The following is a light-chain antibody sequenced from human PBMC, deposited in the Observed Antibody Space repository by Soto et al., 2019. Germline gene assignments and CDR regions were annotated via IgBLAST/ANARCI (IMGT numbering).Light chain of an antibody. J-gene: IGKJ2*01. V-gene: IGKV1-17*01. CDR3: LHHNSYPRM. Sequence: DIQMTQSPSSRSASVGQRVTITCRARQGIRNDVGGYQQKAGKATKRLSYAASNMQRGVPARFSGRGSGTEFNITISSLQPEDFTTYYCLHHNSYPRMFGRGARLEIK. CDR1: QGIRND. CDR2: AAS.